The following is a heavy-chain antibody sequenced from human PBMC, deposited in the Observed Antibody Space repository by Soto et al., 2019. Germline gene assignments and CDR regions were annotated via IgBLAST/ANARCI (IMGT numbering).Heavy chain of an antibody. D-gene: IGHD3-3*01. J-gene: IGHJ4*02. V-gene: IGHV5-51*01. CDR2: IYPGDSDT. Sequence: EVQLVQSGAEVKKPGESLKISCKGSGYSFTSYWIGWVRQMPGKGLEWMGIIYPGDSDTRYSPSFQGQVTISADKSISTAYLQWSSLKASDTAMYYCARTTTTDVLLEWLFISPHFDYWGQGTLVTVSS. CDR3: ARTTTTDVLLEWLFISPHFDY. CDR1: GYSFTSYW.